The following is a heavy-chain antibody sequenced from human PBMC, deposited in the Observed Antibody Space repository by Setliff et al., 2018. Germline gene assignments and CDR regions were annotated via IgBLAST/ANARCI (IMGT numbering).Heavy chain of an antibody. V-gene: IGHV4-59*01. D-gene: IGHD3-3*01. J-gene: IGHJ6*02. CDR3: ARAPRNFGVVINYYYYYYGMDV. CDR1: GGSISTYY. Sequence: KSSETLSLTCTVSGGSISTYYWTWIRQPPGKALEWIGYIYYSGTTNYSPSLKSRVTISIDMSKNQFSLKLNSVTAADTAVYYCARAPRNFGVVINYYYYYYGMDVWGQGTTVTVSS. CDR2: IYYSGTT.